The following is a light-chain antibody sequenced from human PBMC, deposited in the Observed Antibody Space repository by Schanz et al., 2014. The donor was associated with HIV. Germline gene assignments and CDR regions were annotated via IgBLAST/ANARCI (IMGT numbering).Light chain of an antibody. CDR3: GTWDDGLNPFF. Sequence: QSVLTQPPSVSGAPGQRVTMSCTGSSSNIGAGYDVNGYQQLPGTAPKLLIHGNSNRPSGVPDRFSGSKSGTSASLAITGLQSEDEADYYCGTWDDGLNPFFFGGGTKLTVL. CDR2: GNS. V-gene: IGLV1-40*01. J-gene: IGLJ2*01. CDR1: SSNIGAGYD.